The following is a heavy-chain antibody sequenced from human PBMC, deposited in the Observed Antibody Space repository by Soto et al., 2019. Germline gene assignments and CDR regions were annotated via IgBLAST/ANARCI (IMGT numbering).Heavy chain of an antibody. D-gene: IGHD3-3*01. J-gene: IGHJ3*02. V-gene: IGHV1-69*01. CDR2: IIPLFGTA. CDR1: GGTFSTYT. CDR3: AKDARILDYGFWSGGNDAFDI. Sequence: QVQLVQSGTEVKKPGSSVKVSCKASGGTFSTYTMTWVRQAPGQGLEWMGGIIPLFGTANYAQKFQGRVTITADESTSTVYMELSSLRSEDTAVYYCAKDARILDYGFWSGGNDAFDIWGQGTKVTVSS.